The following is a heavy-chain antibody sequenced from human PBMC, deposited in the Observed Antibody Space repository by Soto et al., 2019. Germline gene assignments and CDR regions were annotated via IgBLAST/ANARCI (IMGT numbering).Heavy chain of an antibody. CDR1: GGTFSSYA. Sequence: SVKVSCKASGGTFSSYAISWVRQAPGQGLEWMGGIIPIFGTANCAQMFQGRVTITADESTSTAYMELSSLRSEDTAVYYCARVYYAPLSYYYYGMDVWGQGTTVTVSS. D-gene: IGHD3-10*01. J-gene: IGHJ6*02. CDR3: ARVYYAPLSYYYYGMDV. V-gene: IGHV1-69*13. CDR2: IIPIFGTA.